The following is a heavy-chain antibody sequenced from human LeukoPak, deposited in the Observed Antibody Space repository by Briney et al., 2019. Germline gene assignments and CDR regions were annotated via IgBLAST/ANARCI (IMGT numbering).Heavy chain of an antibody. CDR1: GGSISSYY. D-gene: IGHD3-22*01. Sequence: SEALSLTCTVSGGSISSYYWSWIRQPPGKGLEWIGYIYYSGSTNYNPSLKSRVTISVDTSKNQFSLKLSSVTAADTAVYYCARGLDSSGYYFFGGQGTLVTVSS. CDR3: ARGLDSSGYYFF. CDR2: IYYSGST. V-gene: IGHV4-59*01. J-gene: IGHJ4*02.